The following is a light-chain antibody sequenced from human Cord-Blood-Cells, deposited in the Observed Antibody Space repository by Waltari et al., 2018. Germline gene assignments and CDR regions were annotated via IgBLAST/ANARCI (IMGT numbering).Light chain of an antibody. CDR2: EVS. CDR3: CSYAGRSTFEV. Sequence: QSALTQPASVSGSPGQSITISCTGTSSDVGSYNLVSWYQQHPGKAPKLMIYEVSKRPSGVSNRFSGSKSVNKASLTISGLQAEDEADYYCCSYAGRSTFEVFGGGTKLTIL. J-gene: IGLJ2*01. V-gene: IGLV2-23*02. CDR1: SSDVGSYNL.